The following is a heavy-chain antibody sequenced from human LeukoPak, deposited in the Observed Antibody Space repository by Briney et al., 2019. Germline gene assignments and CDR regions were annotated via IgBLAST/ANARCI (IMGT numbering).Heavy chain of an antibody. Sequence: SETLSLTCTVSGGSISSHYWSWLRQPPGKGLEWIGYIYYSGSTNYNPSLKSRVTISVDTSKNQFSLKLSSVTAADTAVYYCARSVYSSTPDDAFDIWGQGTMVTVSS. CDR2: IYYSGST. V-gene: IGHV4-59*11. J-gene: IGHJ3*02. CDR3: ARSVYSSTPDDAFDI. D-gene: IGHD6-13*01. CDR1: GGSISSHY.